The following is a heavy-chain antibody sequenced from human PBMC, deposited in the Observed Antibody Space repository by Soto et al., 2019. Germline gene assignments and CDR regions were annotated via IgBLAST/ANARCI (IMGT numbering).Heavy chain of an antibody. J-gene: IGHJ4*02. CDR3: AKDHLAYYYDSSGFFDY. CDR1: GFTFSSYG. V-gene: IGHV3-30*18. D-gene: IGHD3-22*01. CDR2: ISYDGSNK. Sequence: GGSLRLSCAASGFTFSSYGMHWVRQAPGKGLEWVAVISYDGSNKYYADSVKGRFTISRDNSKNTLYLQMNSLRAEDTAVYYCAKDHLAYYYDSSGFFDYWGQGXTVTV.